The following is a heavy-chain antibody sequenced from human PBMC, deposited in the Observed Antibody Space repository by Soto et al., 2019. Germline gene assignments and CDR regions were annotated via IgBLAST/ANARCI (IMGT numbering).Heavy chain of an antibody. V-gene: IGHV1-18*01. CDR2: ISAYNGNT. J-gene: IGHJ5*02. CDR1: GYTFTNYG. Sequence: QVQLVQSGAEVKKPGASVKVSCKASGYTFTNYGISWVRQAPGQGLEWMGWISAYNGNTDYAQKLQGRVTMTTDTSTSPVYRELRSLRPDATAVYYCARGWRYVSSAFDPWGQGTLVTVSS. D-gene: IGHD6-13*01. CDR3: ARGWRYVSSAFDP.